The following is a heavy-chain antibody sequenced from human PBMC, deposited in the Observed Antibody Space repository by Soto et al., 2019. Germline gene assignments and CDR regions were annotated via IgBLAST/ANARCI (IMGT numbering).Heavy chain of an antibody. V-gene: IGHV1-18*01. D-gene: IGHD5-18*01. J-gene: IGHJ4*02. CDR1: GYAITSYG. CDR2: ISAYNGNT. Sequence: GTPVKVSCKASGYAITSYGLSWVRQSPRQGLEWMGWISAYNGNTNYAQKLQGRVTMTTDTSTSTAYMELRSLRSDDTAVYYCARDNGYSYGTGRVDYWGQGTLVTVSS. CDR3: ARDNGYSYGTGRVDY.